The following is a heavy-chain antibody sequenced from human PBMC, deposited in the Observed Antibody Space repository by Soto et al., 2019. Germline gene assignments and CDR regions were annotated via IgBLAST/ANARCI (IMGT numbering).Heavy chain of an antibody. J-gene: IGHJ3*02. V-gene: IGHV3-30-3*01. D-gene: IGHD6-19*01. CDR2: ISYDGSNK. CDR3: ARESSGWYDAVEEAFDI. CDR1: GFTFSNYA. Sequence: GSLILSCTASGFTFSNYAMHWVRQAPGKGLEWVAVISYDGSNKYYADSVKGRFTISRDNSKNTLYLQMNSLRAEDTAVYYCARESSGWYDAVEEAFDIWGQGTMVTV.